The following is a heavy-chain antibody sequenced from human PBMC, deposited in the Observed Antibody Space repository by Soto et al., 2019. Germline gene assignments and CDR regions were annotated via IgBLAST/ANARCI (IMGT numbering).Heavy chain of an antibody. D-gene: IGHD2-15*01. CDR3: ATSHCSGGTCFPRRNYFDY. V-gene: IGHV1-69*13. CDR2: IIPIFGPA. J-gene: IGHJ4*02. CDR1: GGTFSSSG. Sequence: SVKVSCKASGGTFSSSGISWVRQAPGQGLEYMGGIIPIFGPANYAQMFQGRVTITADESTSTAYMELNSLRSEDTAVYYCATSHCSGGTCFPRRNYFDYWGQGTLVTVSS.